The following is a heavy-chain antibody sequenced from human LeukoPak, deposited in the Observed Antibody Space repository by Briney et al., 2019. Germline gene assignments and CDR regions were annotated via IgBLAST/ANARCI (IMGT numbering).Heavy chain of an antibody. D-gene: IGHD3-22*01. V-gene: IGHV7-4-1*02. CDR2: INTNTGNP. J-gene: IGHJ2*01. CDR1: GYTFTSYG. Sequence: ASVKVSCKASGYTFTSYGISWVRRAPGQGLEWMGWINTNTGNPTYAQGFTGRFVFSLDTSVSTAYLQISSLKAEDTAVYYCARDGPHDSSGYYFRSYWYFDLWGRGTLVTVSS. CDR3: ARDGPHDSSGYYFRSYWYFDL.